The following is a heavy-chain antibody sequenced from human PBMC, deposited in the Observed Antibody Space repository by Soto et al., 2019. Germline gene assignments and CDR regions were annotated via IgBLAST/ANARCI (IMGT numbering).Heavy chain of an antibody. V-gene: IGHV3-21*06. CDR2: ISSTTNYI. Sequence: PGGSLRLSCAASGFTFTRYSMNWVRQAPGKGLEWVSSISSTTNYIYFGDSMKGRFTISRDNAKNSLYLEMNSLRAEDTAVYYCARESEDLTSNFDYWGQGTLVTVSS. CDR1: GFTFTRYS. CDR3: ARESEDLTSNFDY. J-gene: IGHJ4*02.